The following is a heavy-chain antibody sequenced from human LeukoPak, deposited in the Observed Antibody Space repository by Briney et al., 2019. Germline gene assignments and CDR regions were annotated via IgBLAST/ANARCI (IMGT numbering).Heavy chain of an antibody. V-gene: IGHV4-31*03. CDR1: SGSFSSGGYY. Sequence: PSETLSLTCTVSSGSFSSGGYYWSWIRQHPGKGLEWIGSIYHTGDTFYNPSLQSRFIISVDTSKNQFSLKVSSVTAADTAIYYCARRNDPWSGPRNWFDPWGQGILVTVSS. J-gene: IGHJ5*02. CDR3: ARRNDPWSGPRNWFDP. D-gene: IGHD3-3*01. CDR2: IYHTGDT.